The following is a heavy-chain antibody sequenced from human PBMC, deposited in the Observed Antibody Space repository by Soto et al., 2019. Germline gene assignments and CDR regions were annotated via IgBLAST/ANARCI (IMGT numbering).Heavy chain of an antibody. D-gene: IGHD3-3*01. CDR3: ARDNNDFWSLYPLAFDY. J-gene: IGHJ4*02. V-gene: IGHV4-4*07. CDR1: GGSLSKYY. CDR2: ISTSGHV. Sequence: SETLSLTCSVSGGSLSKYYWSWIRQPAGKGLEWIGRISTSGHVVSKVSLRSRLTMSVDMSNNHFSLKLTSVTAADTAVYYCARDNNDFWSLYPLAFDYWGQGALVTSPQ.